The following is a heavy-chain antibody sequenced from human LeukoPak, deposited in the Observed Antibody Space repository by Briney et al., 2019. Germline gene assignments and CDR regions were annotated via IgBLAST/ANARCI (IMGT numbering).Heavy chain of an antibody. Sequence: ASVEVSCKASGYTFTNYHINWVRQASGQGLEWMTWINPDTGDKGYARKFQDRVTITTDTSISTAYMELSSLSSEDTAVYFCARTTSMTASGYDYWGQGTLVTVSS. J-gene: IGHJ4*02. CDR1: GYTFTNYH. CDR2: INPDTGDK. CDR3: ARTTSMTASGYDY. V-gene: IGHV1-8*03. D-gene: IGHD2-21*02.